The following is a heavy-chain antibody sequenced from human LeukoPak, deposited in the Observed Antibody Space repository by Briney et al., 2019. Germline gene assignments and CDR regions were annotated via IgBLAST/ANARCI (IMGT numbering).Heavy chain of an antibody. CDR1: GFSFSIYW. CDR2: IRPDGSEK. CDR3: ARENYFSFEY. V-gene: IGHV3-7*03. J-gene: IGHJ4*02. Sequence: GGSLRLSCVASGFSFSIYWMTWVRQAPGKGLEWVANIRPDGSEKYYADSVRGRCTISRDNTRNTLDLQMNSLRPEDTAVYYCARENYFSFEYWGQGALVTVSS. D-gene: IGHD3-16*01.